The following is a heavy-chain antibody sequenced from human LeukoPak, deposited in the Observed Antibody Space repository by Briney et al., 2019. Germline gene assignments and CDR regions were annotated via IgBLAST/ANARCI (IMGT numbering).Heavy chain of an antibody. J-gene: IGHJ4*02. CDR3: ARVPNYDFWSGYSYFDY. D-gene: IGHD3-3*01. CDR2: IIPIFGIA. Sequence: SVKAACKASGGTFSSYAISWVRQAPGQGLEWMGRIIPIFGIANYAQKFQGRATITADKPTSTAYIELSGLRSEDTAVYCCARVPNYDFWSGYSYFDYWGQGTLVTVSS. CDR1: GGTFSSYA. V-gene: IGHV1-69*04.